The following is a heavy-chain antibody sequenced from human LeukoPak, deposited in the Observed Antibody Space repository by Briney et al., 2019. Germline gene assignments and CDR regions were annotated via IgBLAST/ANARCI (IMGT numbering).Heavy chain of an antibody. CDR3: AKEGYCSGGSFYSPYYFDY. CDR1: GFTFSSYE. D-gene: IGHD2-15*01. J-gene: IGHJ4*02. Sequence: GGSLRLSCAASGFTFSSYEMNWVRQAPGKGLEWVSYISSSGSTIYYADSVKGRFTISRDNAKNSLYLQMNSLRAEDTAVYYCAKEGYCSGGSFYSPYYFDYWGQGTLVTVSS. V-gene: IGHV3-48*03. CDR2: ISSSGSTI.